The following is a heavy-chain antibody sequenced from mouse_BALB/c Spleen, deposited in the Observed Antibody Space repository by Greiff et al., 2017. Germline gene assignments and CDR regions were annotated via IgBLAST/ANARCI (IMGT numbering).Heavy chain of an antibody. D-gene: IGHD1-1*01. Sequence: EVQLVESGPCLVKPSQSLSLTCTVTGYSITSDYAWNWIRQFPGNKLEWMGYISYSGSTSYNPSLKSRISITRDTSKNQFFLQLNSVTTEDTATYYCARFAVYDYAMDYWGQGTSVTVSS. CDR3: ARFAVYDYAMDY. V-gene: IGHV3-2*02. J-gene: IGHJ4*01. CDR2: ISYSGST. CDR1: GYSITSDYA.